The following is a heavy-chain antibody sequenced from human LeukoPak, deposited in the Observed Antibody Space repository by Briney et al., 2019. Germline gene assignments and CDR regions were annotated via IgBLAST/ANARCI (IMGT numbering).Heavy chain of an antibody. Sequence: ASVKVSCTASGYTFSSYGINWARQAPGQGLEWMGGISVYNGKTNYAQRIQGRVTMTADTSTNTAYMELRGLSSDDTAVYYCAKLTAINAPFDYWGQGTLVSVSS. V-gene: IGHV1-18*01. J-gene: IGHJ4*02. CDR2: ISVYNGKT. D-gene: IGHD1-14*01. CDR1: GYTFSSYG. CDR3: AKLTAINAPFDY.